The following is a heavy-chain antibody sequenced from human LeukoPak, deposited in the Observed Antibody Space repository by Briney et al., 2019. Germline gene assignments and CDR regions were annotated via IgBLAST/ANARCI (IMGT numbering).Heavy chain of an antibody. CDR2: ISGSGGST. CDR3: AKEWAVAGTDGMDV. Sequence: PGGSLRLSCADSGFTFDDYAMHWVRQAPGKGLEWVSAISGSGGSTYYADSVKGRFTISRDNSKNTLYLQMNSLRAEDAAVYYCAKEWAVAGTDGMDVWGQGTTVTVSS. D-gene: IGHD6-19*01. V-gene: IGHV3-23*01. CDR1: GFTFDDYA. J-gene: IGHJ6*02.